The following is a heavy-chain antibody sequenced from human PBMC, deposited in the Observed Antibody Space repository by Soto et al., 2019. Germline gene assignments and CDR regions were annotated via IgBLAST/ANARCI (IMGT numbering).Heavy chain of an antibody. Sequence: GGSLRLSCAASGFTFSSYSMNWVRQAPGKGLEWVSSISSSSSYIYYADSVKGRFTISRDNAKNSLYLQMNSLRAEDTAVYYCARACSGGSCYLRQWGQGTLVTVSS. V-gene: IGHV3-21*01. CDR3: ARACSGGSCYLRQ. J-gene: IGHJ4*02. CDR2: ISSSSSYI. D-gene: IGHD2-15*01. CDR1: GFTFSSYS.